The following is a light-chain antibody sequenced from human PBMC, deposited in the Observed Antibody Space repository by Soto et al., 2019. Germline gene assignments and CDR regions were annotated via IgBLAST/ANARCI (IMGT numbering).Light chain of an antibody. J-gene: IGKJ1*01. CDR2: GAS. CDR1: QSVSSSY. V-gene: IGKV3-20*01. Sequence: EIVLTQSPGTLSLSPGERATLSCRASQSVSSSYLAWYQQKPGQAPRLLIYGASSRATGIPDRFSGSGSGTDFTLTISGLEPEDFAVYYCQQDGSSRTFGQGTKVEIK. CDR3: QQDGSSRT.